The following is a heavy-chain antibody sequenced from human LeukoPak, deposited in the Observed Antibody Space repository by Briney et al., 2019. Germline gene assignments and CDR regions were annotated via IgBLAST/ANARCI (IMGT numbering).Heavy chain of an antibody. D-gene: IGHD6-13*01. J-gene: IGHJ4*02. Sequence: SETLSLTCTVSGGSISSYYWSRIRQPPGKGLEWIGYIYYSGSTNHNPSLKSRVTISVDTSKNQFSLKLSSVTAADTAVYYCARLYSSSWYVLTNYYFDYWGQGTLVTVSS. CDR3: ARLYSSSWYVLTNYYFDY. CDR1: GGSISSYY. V-gene: IGHV4-59*08. CDR2: IYYSGST.